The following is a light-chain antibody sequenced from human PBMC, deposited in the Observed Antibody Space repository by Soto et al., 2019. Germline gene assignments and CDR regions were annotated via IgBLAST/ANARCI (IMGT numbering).Light chain of an antibody. CDR2: KAS. Sequence: MTQSPLPLPVTPGEPASISCRSSQTISSWLAWYQQKPGKAPKLLIYKASTLKSGVPSRFSGSGSGRDYTLTISSLRPEDIGTYFCQQSYTFPWTFGPGTKVDIK. CDR3: QQSYTFPWT. J-gene: IGKJ1*01. CDR1: QTISSW. V-gene: IGKV1-5*03.